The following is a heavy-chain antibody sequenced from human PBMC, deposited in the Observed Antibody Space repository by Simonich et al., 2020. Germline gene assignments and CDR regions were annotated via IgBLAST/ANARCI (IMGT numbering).Heavy chain of an antibody. V-gene: IGHV3-48*03. CDR3: ARHYYGDYYFDY. D-gene: IGHD4-17*01. J-gene: IGHJ4*02. Sequence: EVQLVESGGGLVQPGGSLRLSCAASGFTFSSYEMNCVRQAPGKGLGCVSYVSSSGSTIYYAISVNGRFTISRDNAKNSLYLQMNSLRAEDTAVYYCARHYYGDYYFDYWGQGTLVTVSS. CDR2: VSSSGSTI. CDR1: GFTFSSYE.